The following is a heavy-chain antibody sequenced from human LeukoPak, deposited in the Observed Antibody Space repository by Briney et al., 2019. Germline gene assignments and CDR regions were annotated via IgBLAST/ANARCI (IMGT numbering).Heavy chain of an antibody. J-gene: IGHJ6*03. D-gene: IGHD3-22*01. V-gene: IGHV1-46*01. CDR2: INPSGGST. CDR1: GYTFTSYY. Sequence: GASVKVSCKASGYTFTSYYMHWVRQAPGQGLEWMGIINPSGGSTSYAQKFQGRVTMTRDMSTSTVYMELSSLRSEDTAVYYCARASYYDSSGQPLRGYYMDVWGKGTTVTVSS. CDR3: ARASYYDSSGQPLRGYYMDV.